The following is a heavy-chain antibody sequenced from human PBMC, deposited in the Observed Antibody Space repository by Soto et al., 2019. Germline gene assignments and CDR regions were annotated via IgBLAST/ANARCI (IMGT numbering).Heavy chain of an antibody. CDR3: ARDREEDRTGWLDP. CDR1: GYPFSSYG. V-gene: IGHV1-18*04. CDR2: ISAYNGNT. Sequence: GSVXVSCKASGYPFSSYGLSWVRQAPGQGLEWLGWISAYNGNTNYAQKFQDRVTMTTDTPTSTAYMELRSLRFDDKAVYYCARDREEDRTGWLDPWGQGPLLTVSS. J-gene: IGHJ5*02. D-gene: IGHD1-1*01.